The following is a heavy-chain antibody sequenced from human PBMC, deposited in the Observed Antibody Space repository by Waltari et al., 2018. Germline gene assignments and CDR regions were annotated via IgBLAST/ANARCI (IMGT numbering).Heavy chain of an antibody. Sequence: EVQLLESGGGLVQPGESLRLSCAASGFTFSSSGMAWVRQAAGERRDRVASISGGGGTTDYADAVKGRFTISRDNSDKKFSLQMSRMRVEDTAVYYCAKDRDGASLTLFYFDQWSQGALVTVSS. CDR2: ISGGGGTT. CDR3: AKDRDGASLTLFYFDQ. CDR1: GFTFSSSG. D-gene: IGHD3-16*01. V-gene: IGHV3-23*01. J-gene: IGHJ4*02.